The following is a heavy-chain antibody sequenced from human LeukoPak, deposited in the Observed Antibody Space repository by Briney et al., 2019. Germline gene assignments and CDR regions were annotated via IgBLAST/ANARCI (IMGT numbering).Heavy chain of an antibody. J-gene: IGHJ6*03. Sequence: SETLSLTCTVSGGSISSYYWSWIRQPPGKGREWIGYIYTSGSNNYNTSLKSRVTISGDTSKNQFSLKLSSVTAADTAVYYCARQAKKDIVVLPAAWNDYYYYYMDVWGKGTTVTVSS. CDR1: GGSISSYY. V-gene: IGHV4-4*09. D-gene: IGHD2-2*01. CDR3: ARQAKKDIVVLPAAWNDYYYYYMDV. CDR2: IYTSGSN.